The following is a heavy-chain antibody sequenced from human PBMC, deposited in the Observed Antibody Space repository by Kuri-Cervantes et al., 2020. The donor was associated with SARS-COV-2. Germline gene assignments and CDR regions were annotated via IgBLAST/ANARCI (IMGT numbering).Heavy chain of an antibody. J-gene: IGHJ4*02. Sequence: GGSLRLSCAGSGFIFSNYWMTWVRQAPGKGLEWVAVISYDGSNKYYADSVKGRFTISRDNSKNTLYLQMNSLRAEDTAVYYCAREGIAGPFDYWGQGTLVTVSS. CDR1: GFIFSNYW. V-gene: IGHV3-30-3*01. CDR2: ISYDGSNK. CDR3: AREGIAGPFDY. D-gene: IGHD6-13*01.